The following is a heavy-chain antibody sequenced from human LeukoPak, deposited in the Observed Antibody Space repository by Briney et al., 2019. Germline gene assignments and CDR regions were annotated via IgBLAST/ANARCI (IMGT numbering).Heavy chain of an antibody. Sequence: SETLSLTCTVSGGSISSYYWSWIRQPPGKGLEWIGYIYYSGSTSYNPSLKSRVTISVDTSKNQFSLKLSSVPAADTAVYYCARGVLRSGSFSNDHWGQGTLVTVSS. CDR1: GGSISSYY. J-gene: IGHJ4*02. CDR2: IYYSGST. D-gene: IGHD3-10*01. CDR3: ARGVLRSGSFSNDH. V-gene: IGHV4-59*12.